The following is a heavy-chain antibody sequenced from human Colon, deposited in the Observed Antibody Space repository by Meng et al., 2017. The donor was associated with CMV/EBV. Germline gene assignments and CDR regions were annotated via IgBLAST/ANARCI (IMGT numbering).Heavy chain of an antibody. Sequence: LSLTCEGAGFTFSSYGMNWVRQAPGKGLEWVAFIRYNGESKLYADSVRGRFFISRDNSKNMLYLQMNSLKPEDTALYYCAKVNTQYCSSVSCPKGGFDPWGQGTLVTVSS. CDR3: AKVNTQYCSSVSCPKGGFDP. D-gene: IGHD2-2*01. J-gene: IGHJ5*02. V-gene: IGHV3-30*02. CDR1: GFTFSSYG. CDR2: IRYNGESK.